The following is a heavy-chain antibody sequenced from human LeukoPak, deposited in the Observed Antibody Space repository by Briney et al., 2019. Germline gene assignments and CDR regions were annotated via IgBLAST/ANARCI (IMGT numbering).Heavy chain of an antibody. D-gene: IGHD4-23*01. V-gene: IGHV1-18*01. CDR2: ISAYNGYT. Sequence: ASVKVSCKASGYTFTNYGISWVRQAPGQGLEWIGWISAYNGYTDYARKLQFRVTMTTDTSTSTAYMELRSLRSDDTAVYYCARDKAVTTEVTQHFQHWGQGTLVTVSS. CDR3: ARDKAVTTEVTQHFQH. J-gene: IGHJ1*01. CDR1: GYTFTNYG.